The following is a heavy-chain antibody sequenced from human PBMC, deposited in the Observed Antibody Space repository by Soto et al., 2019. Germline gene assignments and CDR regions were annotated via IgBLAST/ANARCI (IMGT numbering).Heavy chain of an antibody. Sequence: SETLSLTCRISGGSFSNDYGTWIRQSPGKGLEWIGYIFHSGITDYNPSVKSRVTISIDKSRNLFSLTLTSVTAADTAVYYCARDRYFYDSRGYYRTLDSWGQGTLVTVSS. CDR3: ARDRYFYDSRGYYRTLDS. V-gene: IGHV4-59*01. D-gene: IGHD3-22*01. CDR1: GGSFSNDY. J-gene: IGHJ5*01. CDR2: IFHSGIT.